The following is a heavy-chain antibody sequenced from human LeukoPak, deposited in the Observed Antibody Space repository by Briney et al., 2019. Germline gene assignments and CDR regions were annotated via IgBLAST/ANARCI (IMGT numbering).Heavy chain of an antibody. CDR3: AREKTTVNDY. J-gene: IGHJ4*02. CDR2: ISSSGSTI. Sequence: GGSLRLSRAASGFTFSSYEMNWVRQAPGKGLEWVSYISSSGSTIYYADSVKGRFTISRDNAKNSLYLQMNSLRAEDTAVYYCAREKTTVNDYWGQGTLVTVSS. CDR1: GFTFSSYE. V-gene: IGHV3-48*03. D-gene: IGHD4-17*01.